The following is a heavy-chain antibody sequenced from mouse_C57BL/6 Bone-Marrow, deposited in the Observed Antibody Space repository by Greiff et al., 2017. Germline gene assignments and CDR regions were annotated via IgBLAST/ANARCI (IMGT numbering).Heavy chain of an antibody. CDR3: ARVELREEKNYVGY. V-gene: IGHV2-2*01. CDR2: IWSGGST. J-gene: IGHJ2*01. CDR1: GFSLTSYG. D-gene: IGHD1-1*01. Sequence: VKLMESGPGLVQPSQRLSITCTVSGFSLTSYGVHWVRPSPGKGLEWLGVIWSGGSTDYNAAFISRLSISNDNSKSQVFLKMNSLQADDTARDYGARVELREEKNYVGYWGQGATLTVAS.